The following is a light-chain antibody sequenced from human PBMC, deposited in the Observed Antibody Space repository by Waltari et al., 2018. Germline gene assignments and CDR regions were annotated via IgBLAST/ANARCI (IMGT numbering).Light chain of an antibody. V-gene: IGLV4-69*01. J-gene: IGLJ3*02. CDR1: SGHSDHA. CDR3: QTWGTGIQV. CDR2: LNDDGSI. Sequence: QLVLTQSPSASASLGASVKLTCTLSSGHSDHAIACKQQQPEKGLRYLMKLNDDGSISKGDGIPDRFSGSSSGAERYLTISSLQAEDEADYYCQTWGTGIQVFGGGTKLTVL.